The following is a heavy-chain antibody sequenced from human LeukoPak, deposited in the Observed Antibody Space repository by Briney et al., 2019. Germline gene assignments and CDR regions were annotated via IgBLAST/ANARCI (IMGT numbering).Heavy chain of an antibody. D-gene: IGHD3-22*01. Sequence: GGSLRLSCAASGFTLSNYAMSWVRQVPAKGLEWVSSISASGAYIYYKDSVKGRSTISRDISGNMLYLQLNSLRAEDTAIYYCAKGRFESGDYLFDSWGQGSLVTVSS. CDR1: GFTLSNYA. J-gene: IGHJ4*02. CDR2: ISASGAYI. CDR3: AKGRFESGDYLFDS. V-gene: IGHV3-23*01.